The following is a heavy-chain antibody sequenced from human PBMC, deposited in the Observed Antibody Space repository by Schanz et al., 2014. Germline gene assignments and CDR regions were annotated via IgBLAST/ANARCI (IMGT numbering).Heavy chain of an antibody. D-gene: IGHD3-9*01. CDR3: ARDAADFLAGYYLDS. J-gene: IGHJ4*02. V-gene: IGHV1-69*04. CDR1: GGTFSNHG. Sequence: QLQLVQSGPEVAEPGSSVKVSCKTSGGTFSNHGITWVRQAPGQGFEWIGRTIPMINEAKYSGNFRGSDSMTADKSTSTAYMVLSGLTHEDTATYYCARDAADFLAGYYLDSWGQGTLVVVSS. CDR2: TIPMINEA.